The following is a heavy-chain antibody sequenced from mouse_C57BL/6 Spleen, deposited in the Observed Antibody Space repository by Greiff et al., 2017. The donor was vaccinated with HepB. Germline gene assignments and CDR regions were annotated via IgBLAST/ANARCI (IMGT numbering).Heavy chain of an antibody. CDR1: GYTFTSYW. Sequence: QVQLQQPGAELVMPGASVKLSCKASGYTFTSYWMHWVKQRPGQGLEWIGEFDPSDSYTNYNQKFKGKSTLTVDKSSSTAYMQLSSLTSEDSAVYYCARGGTTVVATPSYWGQGTSVTVSS. J-gene: IGHJ4*01. V-gene: IGHV1-69*01. D-gene: IGHD1-1*01. CDR3: ARGGTTVVATPSY. CDR2: FDPSDSYT.